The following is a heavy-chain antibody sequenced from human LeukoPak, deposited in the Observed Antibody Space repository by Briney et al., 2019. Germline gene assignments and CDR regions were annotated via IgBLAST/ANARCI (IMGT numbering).Heavy chain of an antibody. CDR2: IYYSGST. J-gene: IGHJ5*02. CDR3: ARKRSIAAPQNWFDL. Sequence: SETLSLTCTVSGGSISSSSYYWGWIRQPPGKGLEWIGSIYYSGSTYYNPSLKSRVTISVDTSKNQFSLKLSSVTAADTAVYYCARKRSIAAPQNWFDLWGQGTLVTVSS. V-gene: IGHV4-39*07. D-gene: IGHD6-6*01. CDR1: GGSISSSSYY.